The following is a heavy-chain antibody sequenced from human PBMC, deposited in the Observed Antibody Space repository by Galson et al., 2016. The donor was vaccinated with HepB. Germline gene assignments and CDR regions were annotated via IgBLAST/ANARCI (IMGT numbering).Heavy chain of an antibody. Sequence: SLRLSCAASGFTFSSYAMRWVRQAPGKGLEWVSYISSGAIYYSDSVKGRFTISRDNSKNTLYLQMNSLRAGDAAVYYCAKDRGGRVDTGTLDYWGQGTLVTVSS. D-gene: IGHD5-18*01. V-gene: IGHV3-23*01. J-gene: IGHJ4*02. CDR1: GFTFSSYA. CDR2: ISSGAI. CDR3: AKDRGGRVDTGTLDY.